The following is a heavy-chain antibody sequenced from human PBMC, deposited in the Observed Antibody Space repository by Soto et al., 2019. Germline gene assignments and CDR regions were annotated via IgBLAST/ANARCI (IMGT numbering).Heavy chain of an antibody. V-gene: IGHV3-30-3*01. CDR1: GFTFSTYT. D-gene: IGHD6-13*01. J-gene: IGHJ4*02. Sequence: QVQLVESGGGVVQPGRSLRLSCVASGFTFSTYTMYWVRQAPGKGLEWVALISNDGVDKYFADFVKGRFTISRDNSKNTLFLQMNSLRGEDTAVYFCARVTDPFSWFNPYYFDSWGQGTLVTVSS. CDR3: ARVTDPFSWFNPYYFDS. CDR2: ISNDGVDK.